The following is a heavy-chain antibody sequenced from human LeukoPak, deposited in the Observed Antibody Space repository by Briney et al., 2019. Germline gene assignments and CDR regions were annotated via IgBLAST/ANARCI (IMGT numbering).Heavy chain of an antibody. D-gene: IGHD5-12*01. CDR1: GFTFGNAW. CDR2: IKSKTDGGKT. CDR3: TTDRGYAGFDP. Sequence: GGSLRLSCAASGFTFGNAWMSWVRQAPGKGLEWVGRIKSKTDGGKTDYAAPVKGRFTISRDDSKNTLYLQMNSLKTEDTAVYYCTTDRGYAGFDPWGQGTLVTVSS. J-gene: IGHJ5*02. V-gene: IGHV3-15*01.